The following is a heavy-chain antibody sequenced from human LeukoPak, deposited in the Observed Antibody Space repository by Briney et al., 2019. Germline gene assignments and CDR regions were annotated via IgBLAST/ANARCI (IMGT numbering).Heavy chain of an antibody. J-gene: IGHJ4*02. CDR3: ASDNSSSSVY. CDR1: GGSISSSSYY. CDR2: IYYSGST. Sequence: PLETLSLTCTVSGGSISSSSYYWGWIRQPPGKGLEWIGSIYYSGSTYYNPSLKSRVTISVDTSKNQFSLKLSSVTAADTAVYYCASDNSSSSVYWGQGTLVTVSS. D-gene: IGHD6-13*01. V-gene: IGHV4-39*01.